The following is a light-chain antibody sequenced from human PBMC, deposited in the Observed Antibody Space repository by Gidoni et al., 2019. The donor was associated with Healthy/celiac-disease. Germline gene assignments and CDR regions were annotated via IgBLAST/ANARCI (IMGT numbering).Light chain of an antibody. Sequence: EIVLTQSPGTLSLSPGERATLSCRASQSVSSSYLAWYQQKPGQAPRPLIYGASSRATGIPDRFSGSGSGTGFTLTISRLEPEDFSVYYCQPYGSSPRTFGQGTKVEIK. V-gene: IGKV3-20*01. CDR1: QSVSSSY. CDR2: GAS. J-gene: IGKJ1*01. CDR3: QPYGSSPRT.